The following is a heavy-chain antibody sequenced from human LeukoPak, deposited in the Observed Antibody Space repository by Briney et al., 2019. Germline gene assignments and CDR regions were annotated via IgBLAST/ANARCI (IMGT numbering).Heavy chain of an antibody. V-gene: IGHV5-51*01. Sequence: GESLKISCKRSGYSFNSYWIGWVRQMPGKGLEWMGIIYPGDSDTRYSPSFQGPVTISADKSISTAYLQWSSLKASDTAIYYCARLVVPAAISAFFDYWGQGTLVTVSS. CDR2: IYPGDSDT. CDR3: ARLVVPAAISAFFDY. D-gene: IGHD2-2*01. J-gene: IGHJ4*02. CDR1: GYSFNSYW.